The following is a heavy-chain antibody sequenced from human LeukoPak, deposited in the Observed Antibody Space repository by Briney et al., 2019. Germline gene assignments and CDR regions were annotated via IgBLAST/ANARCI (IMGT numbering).Heavy chain of an antibody. CDR2: INHGGST. V-gene: IGHV4-34*01. J-gene: IGHJ4*02. Sequence: PSETLSLTCAVYGGSFSGYYWSWIRQPPGKGLEWIGEINHGGSTNYNPSLKSRVTISVDTSKNQFSLKLSSVTAADTAVYYCARGGRYYDFWSGYPAAIDYWGQGTLVTVSS. CDR1: GGSFSGYY. CDR3: ARGGRYYDFWSGYPAAIDY. D-gene: IGHD3-3*01.